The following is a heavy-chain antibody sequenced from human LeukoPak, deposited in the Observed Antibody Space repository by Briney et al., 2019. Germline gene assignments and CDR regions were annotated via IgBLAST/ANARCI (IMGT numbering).Heavy chain of an antibody. V-gene: IGHV3-48*02. D-gene: IGHD3-10*01. Sequence: GGSLRLSCTASGFTFSNYGMNWVRQAPGKGLKWVSYISSTSAINYADPVKGRFTISRDDAKNSLFLQMNSLRDEDTAVYYCARGGWARPDYWGQGTLVTVSS. J-gene: IGHJ4*02. CDR3: ARGGWARPDY. CDR2: ISSTSAI. CDR1: GFTFSNYG.